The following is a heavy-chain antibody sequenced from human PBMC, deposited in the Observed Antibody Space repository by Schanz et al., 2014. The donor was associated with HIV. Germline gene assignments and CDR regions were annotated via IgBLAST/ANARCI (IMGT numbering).Heavy chain of an antibody. V-gene: IGHV3-13*01. CDR1: GFTFSSYD. CDR3: ARDREKQWLVRGPDY. D-gene: IGHD6-19*01. CDR2: IYTTGDT. J-gene: IGHJ4*02. Sequence: EVQLVESGGGLVQPGGSLRLSCAASGFTFSSYDMHWFRQGRGKGLEWVSTIYTTGDTYYQASVEGRFTISRENAKNSLYLQMNSLRAEDTAVYYCARDREKQWLVRGPDYWGQGTLVTVSS.